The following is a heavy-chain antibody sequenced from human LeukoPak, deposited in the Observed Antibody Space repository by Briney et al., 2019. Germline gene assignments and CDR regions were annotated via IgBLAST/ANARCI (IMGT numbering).Heavy chain of an antibody. V-gene: IGHV3-11*01. CDR2: ISSSGSTI. D-gene: IGHD3-9*01. CDR1: GFTFSDYY. J-gene: IGHJ6*02. CDR3: ATGGYYDILTGYYYYYGMDV. Sequence: PGGSLRLSCAASGFTFSDYYMSWIRQAPGKGLEWVSYISSSGSTIYYADSVKGRFTISRDNAKNSLYLQMNSLRAEDTAVYYCATGGYYDILTGYYYYYGMDVWGQGTTVTVSS.